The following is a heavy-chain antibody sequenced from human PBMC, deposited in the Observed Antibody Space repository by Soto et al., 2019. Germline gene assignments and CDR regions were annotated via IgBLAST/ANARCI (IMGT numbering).Heavy chain of an antibody. CDR2: RYYSEST. CDR1: GGSITTGGYY. Sequence: SETLSLTCTVSGGSITTGGYYWSWIRQLPGKGLEWIGHRYYSESTYYNPSLKSRVSISLDTSKNQFSLKLSFVTAADTAMYYCARTKCSGGSCYSWSLDYWGQGTPVTVFS. CDR3: ARTKCSGGSCYSWSLDY. D-gene: IGHD2-15*01. J-gene: IGHJ4*02. V-gene: IGHV4-31*03.